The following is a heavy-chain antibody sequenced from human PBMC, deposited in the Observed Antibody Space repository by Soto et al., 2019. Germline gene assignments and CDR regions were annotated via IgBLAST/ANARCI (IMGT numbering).Heavy chain of an antibody. Sequence: QLQLQESGSGLVKPSQTLSLTCAVSGGSISSGGYSWSWIRQPPGKGLECIGYISHSGSTYYNPSLMRRVTISVDRSKHQFSLKLSSVTAAATAVYYCARGGVTADYWGQGTLVTVSS. CDR3: ARGGVTADY. CDR2: ISHSGST. D-gene: IGHD5-18*01. V-gene: IGHV4-30-2*01. CDR1: GGSISSGGYS. J-gene: IGHJ4*02.